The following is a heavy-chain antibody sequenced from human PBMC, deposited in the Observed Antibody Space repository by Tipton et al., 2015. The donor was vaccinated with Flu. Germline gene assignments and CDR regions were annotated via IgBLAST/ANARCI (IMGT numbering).Heavy chain of an antibody. D-gene: IGHD4-17*01. CDR1: GGSISTADYC. CDR3: ARYDHGDFGAFDV. Sequence: TLSLTCTVSGGSISTADYCWGWIRQAPRRGLEWLGHICYSGTTYYNPSLRSQLKISVDTSRREFSLKLRSVSAADTAVYYCARYDHGDFGAFDVWGRGTLVSVSS. J-gene: IGHJ3*01. V-gene: IGHV4-30-4*01. CDR2: ICYSGTT.